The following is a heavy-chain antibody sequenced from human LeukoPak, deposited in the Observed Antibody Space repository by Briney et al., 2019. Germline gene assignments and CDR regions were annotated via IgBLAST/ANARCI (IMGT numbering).Heavy chain of an antibody. CDR3: ARDRASGYSGSGDY. Sequence: TGGSLRLSCVASGFTFSNYWMSWVRQAPGKGLEWVANIKQDGSEKYYVDSVKGRFTISRDNAKNSRYRQMNSLRVEDTAVYYCARDRASGYSGSGDYWGQGTLVTVPS. CDR2: IKQDGSEK. CDR1: GFTFSNYW. J-gene: IGHJ4*02. D-gene: IGHD1-26*01. V-gene: IGHV3-7*04.